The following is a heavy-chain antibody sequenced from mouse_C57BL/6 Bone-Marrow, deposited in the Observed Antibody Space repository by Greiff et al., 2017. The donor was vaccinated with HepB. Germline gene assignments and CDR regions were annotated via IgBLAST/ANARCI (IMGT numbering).Heavy chain of an antibody. D-gene: IGHD1-1*01. V-gene: IGHV1-64*01. CDR2: IHPNSGST. Sequence: VQLQQPGAELVKPGASVKLSCKASGYTFTSYWMHWVKQRPGQGLEWIGMIHPNSGSTTYNEKFKSKATLTVDKSSSTAYMQLSSLTSEDAAVYYCASSHYGSRGYYAMDYWGQGTSVTVSS. CDR3: ASSHYGSRGYYAMDY. J-gene: IGHJ4*01. CDR1: GYTFTSYW.